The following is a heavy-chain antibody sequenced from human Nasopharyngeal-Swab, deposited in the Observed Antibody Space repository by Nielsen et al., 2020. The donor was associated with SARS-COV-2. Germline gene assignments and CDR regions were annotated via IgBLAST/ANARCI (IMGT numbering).Heavy chain of an antibody. CDR3: AKDQMAHFDY. CDR2: ISYDGSKK. Sequence: GASLKISCAASGFTFSSYGMHWVRQAPGKGLEWVAVISYDGSKKYYADSVKGRFTISRDNSKNTLYLQMNSLRAEDTADYYCAKDQMAHFDYWGQGTLVTVSS. V-gene: IGHV3-30*18. J-gene: IGHJ4*02. CDR1: GFTFSSYG. D-gene: IGHD5-24*01.